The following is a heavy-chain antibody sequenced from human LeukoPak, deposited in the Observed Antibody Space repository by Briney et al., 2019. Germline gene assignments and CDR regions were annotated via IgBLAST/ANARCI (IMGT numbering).Heavy chain of an antibody. CDR3: ARLRRSLTTTHFDY. CDR1: GYSFTNYW. J-gene: IGHJ4*02. D-gene: IGHD4/OR15-4a*01. CDR2: IYPGDPDT. Sequence: GESLQISCKSSGYSFTNYWIGWVRQMPGKGLEWMGIIYPGDPDTRYSPSFQGQVTISADKSISTAYLQWSSLKASDTAMYYCARLRRSLTTTHFDYWGQGTLVTVSS. V-gene: IGHV5-51*01.